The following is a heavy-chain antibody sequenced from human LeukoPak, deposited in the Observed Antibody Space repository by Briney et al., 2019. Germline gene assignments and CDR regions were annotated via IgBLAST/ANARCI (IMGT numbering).Heavy chain of an antibody. V-gene: IGHV5-51*01. CDR2: IYPGDSDT. Sequence: GESLKISCKGSGYSFTSYWIGWVRQMPGIGLEWMGIIYPGDSDTRYSPSFQGQVTISADKSISTAYLQWSSLKASDTAMYYCARRSNMLSYYFDYWGQGTLVTVSS. CDR1: GYSFTSYW. CDR3: ARRSNMLSYYFDY. J-gene: IGHJ4*02. D-gene: IGHD2-8*01.